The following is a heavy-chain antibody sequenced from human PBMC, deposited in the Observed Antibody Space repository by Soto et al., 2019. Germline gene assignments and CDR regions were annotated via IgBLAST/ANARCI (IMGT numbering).Heavy chain of an antibody. J-gene: IGHJ5*02. CDR1: GYTYISYS. CDR2: INVGNGNT. Sequence: QVQVVQSGAEEKKPGASVKVSCKASGYTYISYSMHWVRHAPGQRLEWMGWINVGNGNTKYSQNFQGRVTINQDTSASTAYRELSSLTSEDTAVYYCAREKWGSGSRWLDPWGQGTLVTVSS. CDR3: AREKWGSGSRWLDP. D-gene: IGHD6-19*01. V-gene: IGHV1-3*05.